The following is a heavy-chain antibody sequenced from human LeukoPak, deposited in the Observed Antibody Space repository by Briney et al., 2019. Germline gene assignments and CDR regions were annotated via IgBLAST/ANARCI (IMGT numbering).Heavy chain of an antibody. CDR1: GFTFSSYA. CDR3: TTDTPPYKYETTGDWYFDL. CDR2: IRSKAYGGTT. J-gene: IGHJ2*01. V-gene: IGHV3-15*01. D-gene: IGHD2-8*02. Sequence: PGGSLRLSCAASGFTFSSYAVSWVRQAPGKGLAWVGFIRSKAYGGTTDYAAPVKGRFTISRDDSKNTLYLQMNSLKTEDTAVYYCTTDTPPYKYETTGDWYFDLWGRGTLVTVSS.